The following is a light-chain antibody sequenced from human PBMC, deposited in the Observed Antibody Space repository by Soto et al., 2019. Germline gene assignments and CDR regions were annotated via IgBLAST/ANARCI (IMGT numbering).Light chain of an antibody. CDR1: QDISNY. CDR2: DAS. CDR3: QQYDNLPFT. V-gene: IGKV1-33*01. J-gene: IGKJ3*01. Sequence: DIRMTQSPSSLSASVGDRVTITCQASQDISNYLNWYQQKPGKAPKLLIYDASNLEVGVPIRFSGSGSGTDFTFTITSLQPEDIATYYCQQYDNLPFTFGPGTKVDIK.